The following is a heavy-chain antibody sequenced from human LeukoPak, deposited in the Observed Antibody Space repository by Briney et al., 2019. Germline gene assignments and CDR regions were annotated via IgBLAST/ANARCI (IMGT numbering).Heavy chain of an antibody. Sequence: GGSLRLSCAASGFTFSTYWMSWARQAPGKGLEWVANIKLDGSEKYYVDSVKGRFTISRDNAKNSLYLQMNSLRAEDTGVYYCARSYDFWTYYMDVWGKGTTVTVSS. CDR1: GFTFSTYW. CDR3: ARSYDFWTYYMDV. CDR2: IKLDGSEK. J-gene: IGHJ6*03. V-gene: IGHV3-7*01. D-gene: IGHD3-3*01.